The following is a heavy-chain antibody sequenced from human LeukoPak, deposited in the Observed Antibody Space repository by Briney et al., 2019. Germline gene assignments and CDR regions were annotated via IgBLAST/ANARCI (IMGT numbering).Heavy chain of an antibody. Sequence: PGGSLRLSCAASGFTFSSYAMSWVRQAPGKGLEWVSGISGSGGSTYYADSVKGRFTISRGNSKNTLYLQMNSLRAEDTAVYYCAKAATVTTDLDYWGQGTLVTVSS. V-gene: IGHV3-23*01. CDR2: ISGSGGST. D-gene: IGHD4-11*01. J-gene: IGHJ4*02. CDR3: AKAATVTTDLDY. CDR1: GFTFSSYA.